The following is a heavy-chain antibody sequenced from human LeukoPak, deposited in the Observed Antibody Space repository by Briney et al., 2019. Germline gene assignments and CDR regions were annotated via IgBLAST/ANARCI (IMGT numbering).Heavy chain of an antibody. Sequence: GGSLRLSCAASGLTVSSNYMSWVRQAPGKGLEWVSVIYSGGSTYYADSVKGRFTISRDNSKNTLYLQMNSLRAEDTAVYYCARGSPVVVGDYYYMDVWGKGTTVTVSS. CDR2: IYSGGST. CDR3: ARGSPVVVGDYYYMDV. J-gene: IGHJ6*03. D-gene: IGHD3-22*01. CDR1: GLTVSSNY. V-gene: IGHV3-53*01.